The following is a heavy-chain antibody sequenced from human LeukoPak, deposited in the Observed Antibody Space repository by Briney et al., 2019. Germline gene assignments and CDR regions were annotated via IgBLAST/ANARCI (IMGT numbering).Heavy chain of an antibody. V-gene: IGHV3-23*01. CDR1: GFTFSSYA. J-gene: IGHJ4*02. CDR2: ISGSGGST. D-gene: IGHD2-15*01. Sequence: PGGSLRLPCAASGFTFSSYAMSWVRQAPGRGLEWVSAISGSGGSTYYADSVKGRFTISRDNSKNTLYLQMNSLRAEDTAVYYCAKHSGSSCDSSFDYWGQGTLVTVSS. CDR3: AKHSGSSCDSSFDY.